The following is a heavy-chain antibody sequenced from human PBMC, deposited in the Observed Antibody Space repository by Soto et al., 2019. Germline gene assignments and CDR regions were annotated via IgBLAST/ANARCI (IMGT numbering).Heavy chain of an antibody. J-gene: IGHJ4*02. CDR1: GESFNGYY. Sequence: NPSETLSLTCTAYGESFNGYYWSWIRQPPGKGMEWIGEIHHSGSTNYNPSLKSRGTFSIDTSKRQFSLKVSSVTAADTAVYYCARHKYDYFSGSFYYFDYWGQGTLVTVSS. CDR3: ARHKYDYFSGSFYYFDY. D-gene: IGHD3-16*01. CDR2: IHHSGST. V-gene: IGHV4-34*01.